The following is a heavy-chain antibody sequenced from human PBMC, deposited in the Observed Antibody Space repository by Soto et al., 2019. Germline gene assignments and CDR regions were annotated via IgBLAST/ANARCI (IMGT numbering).Heavy chain of an antibody. CDR3: AKGLYYYDSSGYRLFDY. CDR2: VSVSGGTT. CDR1: VFMFNNYA. D-gene: IGHD3-22*01. J-gene: IGHJ4*02. Sequence: WWSLRLSCAASVFMFNNYAMSWFRQAPGKGLEWVSTVSVSGGTTYYADSLKGRFTISRDNSKKTVYLQMNRLRADDTAIYYCAKGLYYYDSSGYRLFDYWGQGTLVTVSS. V-gene: IGHV3-23*01.